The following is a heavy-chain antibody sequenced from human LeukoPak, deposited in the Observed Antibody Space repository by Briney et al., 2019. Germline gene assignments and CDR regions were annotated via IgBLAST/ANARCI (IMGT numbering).Heavy chain of an antibody. V-gene: IGHV3-21*01. CDR1: GFTFSSYA. CDR2: ISSSSSYI. CDR3: ARDAVILWFGDLGEYYFDY. J-gene: IGHJ4*02. Sequence: GGSLRLSCAASGFTFSSYAMNWVRQAPGKGLEWVSSISSSSSYIYYADSVKGRFTISRDNAKNSLYLQMNSLRAEDTAVYYCARDAVILWFGDLGEYYFDYWGQGTLVTVSS. D-gene: IGHD3-10*01.